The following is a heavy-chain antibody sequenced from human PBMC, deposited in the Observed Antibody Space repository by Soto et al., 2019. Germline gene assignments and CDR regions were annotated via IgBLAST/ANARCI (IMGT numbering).Heavy chain of an antibody. Sequence: PGGSLRLSCAASGFIFSDYYMSLIRQAPGKGLEWIGYSSNSGSFTRYADSVKGRFSISRDNAENSLFLQLNSLRGEDTAIYYCVRSGDNYNLLDYWGQGTPVNVSS. CDR2: SSNSGSFT. J-gene: IGHJ4*02. V-gene: IGHV3-11*06. CDR3: VRSGDNYNLLDY. CDR1: GFIFSDYY. D-gene: IGHD1-1*01.